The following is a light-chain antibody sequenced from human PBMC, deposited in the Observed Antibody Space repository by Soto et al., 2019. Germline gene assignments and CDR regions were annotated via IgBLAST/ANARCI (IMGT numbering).Light chain of an antibody. Sequence: EIVMTQSPATLSVSPGERATLSCRASQSVSSYLAWYQQKPGQAPRLLIYDASPRATGIPARFSGSGSGTEFTLTISSLQSEDFAVYYCHHYNDWPPKQYTFGQGTKLEIK. CDR1: QSVSSY. CDR2: DAS. J-gene: IGKJ2*01. CDR3: HHYNDWPPKQYT. V-gene: IGKV3-15*01.